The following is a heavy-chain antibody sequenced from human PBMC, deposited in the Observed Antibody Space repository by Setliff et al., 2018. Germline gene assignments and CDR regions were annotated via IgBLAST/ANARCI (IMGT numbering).Heavy chain of an antibody. D-gene: IGHD6-25*01. CDR3: ARRDFGSDYPLVS. CDR2: IYPGDSDT. Sequence: PGESLKISCKGSGDNFNTNWIAWVRQMPGRGLEWMGVIYPGDSDTRYSPSFEGQVIISADESSSSASLQWNSLKASDTAMYFCARRDFGSDYPLVSWGQGTLVTVSS. V-gene: IGHV5-51*01. J-gene: IGHJ4*02. CDR1: GDNFNTNW.